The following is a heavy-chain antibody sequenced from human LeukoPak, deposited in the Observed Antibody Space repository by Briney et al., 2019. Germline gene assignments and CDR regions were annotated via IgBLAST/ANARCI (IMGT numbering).Heavy chain of an antibody. CDR2: ISGSGGST. Sequence: GGSLRLSCAASGFTFSSYAMSWVRQAPGKGLEWVSAISGSGGSTYYADSVKGRFTISRGNSKNTLYLQMNSLRAEDTAVHYCAKRGHCSSTSCYIVPVDYWGQGTLVTVSS. D-gene: IGHD2-2*02. V-gene: IGHV3-23*01. CDR3: AKRGHCSSTSCYIVPVDY. J-gene: IGHJ4*02. CDR1: GFTFSSYA.